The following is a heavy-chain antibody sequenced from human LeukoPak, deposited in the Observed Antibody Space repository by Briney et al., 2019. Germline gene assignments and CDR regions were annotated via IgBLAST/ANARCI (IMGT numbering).Heavy chain of an antibody. CDR3: ARERWELRRGLDY. J-gene: IGHJ4*02. CDR1: GGSISSYY. D-gene: IGHD1-26*01. Sequence: SETLSLTCTVSGGSISSYYWSWIRQPPGKGLEWIGEINHSGSTNYNPSLKSRVTISVDTSKNQFSLKLSSVTAADTAVYYCARERWELRRGLDYWGQGTLVTVSS. V-gene: IGHV4-34*01. CDR2: INHSGST.